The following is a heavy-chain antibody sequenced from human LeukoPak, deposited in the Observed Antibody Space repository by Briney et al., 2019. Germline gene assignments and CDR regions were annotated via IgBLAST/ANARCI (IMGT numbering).Heavy chain of an antibody. D-gene: IGHD3-9*01. Sequence: SETLSLTCAVYGGSFSGYYWSWIRQPPGKGLEWIGEINHSGSTNYNPSLKSRVTISVDTSKNQFSLKLSSVTAADTAVYYCARDAYYDILTGYLYWGQGTLVTVSS. V-gene: IGHV4-34*01. CDR2: INHSGST. J-gene: IGHJ4*02. CDR3: ARDAYYDILTGYLY. CDR1: GGSFSGYY.